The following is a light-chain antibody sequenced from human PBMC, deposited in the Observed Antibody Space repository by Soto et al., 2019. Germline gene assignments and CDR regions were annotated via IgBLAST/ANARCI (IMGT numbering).Light chain of an antibody. J-gene: IGKJ4*01. CDR2: GAS. Sequence: EIVLTQSPGTLSLSPGERATLSCRASQSLSSNYLAWYQQKPGQAPRLLIYGASSRASGIPDRFSGSGSGTDFTLTISSLEPEDFAVYYCQQRSDWPLTFGGGTKVEI. CDR3: QQRSDWPLT. V-gene: IGKV3D-20*02. CDR1: QSLSSNY.